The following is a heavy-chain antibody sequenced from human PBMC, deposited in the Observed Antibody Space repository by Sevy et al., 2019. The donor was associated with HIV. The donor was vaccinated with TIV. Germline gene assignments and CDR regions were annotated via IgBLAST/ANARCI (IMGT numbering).Heavy chain of an antibody. V-gene: IGHV3-30*18. CDR3: AKIPRGYSYASFLDS. CDR2: ISYDGGNN. D-gene: IGHD5-18*01. Sequence: GGSLRLSCAASGFSFDRFAMHWVRQAPGKGLEWVALISYDGGNNYYADFVRGRFSISRDNSKNTLFLQMNRLSPEDTGIYYCAKIPRGYSYASFLDSWSQGTPVTVSS. CDR1: GFSFDRFA. J-gene: IGHJ4*02.